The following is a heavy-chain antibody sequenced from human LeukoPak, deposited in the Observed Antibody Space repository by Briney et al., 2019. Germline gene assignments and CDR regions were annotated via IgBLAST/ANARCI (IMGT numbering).Heavy chain of an antibody. CDR3: ARDKGVAGTPYYFDY. D-gene: IGHD6-19*01. V-gene: IGHV4-4*07. Sequence: SETLSLTYTVSGGSISSYYWGWIRQPAGKGLEWIGRIYTSGSTNYNPSLKSRVTMSVDTSKNQFSLKLSSVTAADTAVYYCARDKGVAGTPYYFDYWGQGTLVTVSS. CDR2: IYTSGST. CDR1: GGSISSYY. J-gene: IGHJ4*02.